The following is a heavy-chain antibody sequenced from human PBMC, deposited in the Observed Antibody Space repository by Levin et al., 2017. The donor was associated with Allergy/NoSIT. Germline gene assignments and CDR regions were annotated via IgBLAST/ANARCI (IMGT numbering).Heavy chain of an antibody. Sequence: SGGSLRLSCAASGFTFSSYSMNWVRQAPGKGLEWVSSISSSSSYIYYADSVKGRFTISRDNAKNSLYLQMNSLRAEDTAVYYCARDRPYYGDYVYGYWGQGTLVTVSS. CDR3: ARDRPYYGDYVYGY. J-gene: IGHJ4*02. D-gene: IGHD4-17*01. V-gene: IGHV3-21*01. CDR1: GFTFSSYS. CDR2: ISSSSSYI.